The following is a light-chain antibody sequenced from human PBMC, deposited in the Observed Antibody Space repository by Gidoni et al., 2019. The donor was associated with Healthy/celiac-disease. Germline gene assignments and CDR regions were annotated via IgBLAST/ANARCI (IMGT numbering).Light chain of an antibody. CDR2: ENN. J-gene: IGLJ2*01. Sequence: QSVLTQPPSVSAAPGQKVTISCSGSSSNIGNNCVSWYQQLPGTAPKLLIYENNKRPSGIPDRFSGSKSGTSATLGITGLQTGDEADYYCGTWDSSLSAVVFG. CDR3: GTWDSSLSAVV. V-gene: IGLV1-51*02. CDR1: SSNIGNNC.